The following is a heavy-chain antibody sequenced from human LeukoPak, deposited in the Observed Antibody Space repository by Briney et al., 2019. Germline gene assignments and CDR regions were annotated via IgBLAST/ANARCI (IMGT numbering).Heavy chain of an antibody. D-gene: IGHD2-2*01. CDR1: GGTFSSHA. V-gene: IGHV1-69*05. CDR2: IIPISGTA. J-gene: IGHJ6*03. Sequence: ASVKVSCKAPGGTFSSHAIAWVRQAPGQGPEWMGGIIPISGTANYAQKFQGRVTITTDQSTSTAYMELSSLTSDDTAVYYCARGLQYQLLKALGYYYMDVWGEGTTVTVSS. CDR3: ARGLQYQLLKALGYYYMDV.